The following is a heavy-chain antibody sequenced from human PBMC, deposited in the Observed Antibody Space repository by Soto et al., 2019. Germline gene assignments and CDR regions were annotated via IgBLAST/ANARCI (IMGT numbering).Heavy chain of an antibody. Sequence: GGSLRLSCTASGFTFGDYAMSWFRQAPGKGLEWVGFIRSKAYGGTTEYAASVKGRFTISRDDSKSIAYLQMNSLKTEDTAVYYCTRGRNLGSGSYYRRAPTYFDYWGQGTLVTVSS. CDR3: TRGRNLGSGSYYRRAPTYFDY. J-gene: IGHJ4*02. V-gene: IGHV3-49*03. CDR2: IRSKAYGGTT. D-gene: IGHD3-10*01. CDR1: GFTFGDYA.